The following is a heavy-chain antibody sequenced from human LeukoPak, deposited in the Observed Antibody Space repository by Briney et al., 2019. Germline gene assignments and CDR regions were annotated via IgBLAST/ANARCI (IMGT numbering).Heavy chain of an antibody. Sequence: SVKVSCKASGGTFSTFGLSWVRQAPGQGLEWMGGIIPLFGPANYAQKFQGRVTITGDESTSTAYMELSSLRSEDTAVYFCARATGNSDHSPREPIHWYFDLWGRGTLVTVSS. CDR3: ARATGNSDHSPREPIHWYFDL. J-gene: IGHJ2*01. CDR1: GGTFSTFG. D-gene: IGHD4-23*01. CDR2: IIPLFGPA. V-gene: IGHV1-69*01.